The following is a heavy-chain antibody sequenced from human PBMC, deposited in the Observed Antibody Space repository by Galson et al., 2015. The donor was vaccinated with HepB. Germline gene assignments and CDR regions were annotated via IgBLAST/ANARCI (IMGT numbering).Heavy chain of an antibody. V-gene: IGHV1-2*04. CDR2: INPNSGGT. CDR1: GYTFTSYY. D-gene: IGHD3-10*01. Sequence: SVKVSCKASGYTFTSYYMHWVRQAPGQGLEWMGWINPNSGGTNCAQKFQGWVTMTRDTSISTAYMELSRLRSDDTAVYYCARGGRSYYWYFDLWGRGTLVTVSS. J-gene: IGHJ2*01. CDR3: ARGGRSYYWYFDL.